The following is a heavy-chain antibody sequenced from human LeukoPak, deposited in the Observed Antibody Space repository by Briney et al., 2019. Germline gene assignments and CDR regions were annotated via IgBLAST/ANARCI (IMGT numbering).Heavy chain of an antibody. D-gene: IGHD3-10*01. V-gene: IGHV3-33*06. CDR3: AKRDAKISGSDSFDI. CDR2: IWNDGSHE. J-gene: IGHJ3*02. Sequence: PGGSLRLSCAGSGFTFSKYGMHWVRQAPGKALEWVAVIWNDGSHENYADSVKGRFTISRDNSENTLYLQMSSLRAEDTAMYSCAKRDAKISGSDSFDIWGQGTMVTVSS. CDR1: GFTFSKYG.